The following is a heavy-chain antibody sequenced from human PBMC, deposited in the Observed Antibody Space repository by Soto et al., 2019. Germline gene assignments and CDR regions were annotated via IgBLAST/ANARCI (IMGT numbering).Heavy chain of an antibody. CDR1: GFTFSRHG. CDR2: ISGSGGST. D-gene: IGHD1-26*01. CDR3: AKLSIVGATRGAFDI. Sequence: EVQLLESGGGLVQPGGSLRLSCTASGFTFSRHGMGWVRQAPGKGLEWVSAISGSGGSTYYADSVKGRFTISRDNSKNTLYLQMNSLRAEDTAVYYCAKLSIVGATRGAFDIWGQGTMVTVSS. J-gene: IGHJ3*02. V-gene: IGHV3-23*01.